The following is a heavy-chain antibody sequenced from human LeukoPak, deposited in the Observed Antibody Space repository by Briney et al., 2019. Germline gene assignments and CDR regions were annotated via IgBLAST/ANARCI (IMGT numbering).Heavy chain of an antibody. CDR3: AREPSYYYDSSGYYGDY. V-gene: IGHV1-46*01. CDR1: GYTFTSYY. CDR2: INPSGGST. Sequence: GASVKVSCKASGYTFTSYYMHWVRQAPGQGLEWMGIINPSGGSTSYAQKFQGRVTMTRDTSTSTAYMELRSLRSDDTAVYYCAREPSYYYDSSGYYGDYWGQGTLVTVSS. D-gene: IGHD3-22*01. J-gene: IGHJ4*02.